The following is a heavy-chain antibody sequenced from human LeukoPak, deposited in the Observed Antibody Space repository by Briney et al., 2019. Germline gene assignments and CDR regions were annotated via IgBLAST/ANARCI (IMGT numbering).Heavy chain of an antibody. J-gene: IGHJ4*02. V-gene: IGHV1-46*01. Sequence: ASVKVSCMVSGYTFTSYYMHWVRQAPGQGLEWMGIINPSGGSTSYAQKFQGRVTMTRDTSTSTVYMELSSLRSEDTAVYYCARSRGKGVRPLAPFDYWGQGTLVTVSS. D-gene: IGHD3-10*01. CDR2: INPSGGST. CDR1: GYTFTSYY. CDR3: ARSRGKGVRPLAPFDY.